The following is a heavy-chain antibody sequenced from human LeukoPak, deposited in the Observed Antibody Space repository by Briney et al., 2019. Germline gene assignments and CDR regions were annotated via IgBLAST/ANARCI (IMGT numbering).Heavy chain of an antibody. CDR1: GYTFTSYY. CDR2: INPSGGST. J-gene: IGHJ3*02. D-gene: IGHD3-9*01. V-gene: IGHV1-46*01. Sequence: ASVKVSCKASGYTFTSYYMHWVRQAPGQGLEWMGIINPSGGSTSYAQKFQGRVTMTRDMSTSTVYMELSSLRSEDTAVYYCARDSAHTIREDAFDIWGQGTMVTVSS. CDR3: ARDSAHTIREDAFDI.